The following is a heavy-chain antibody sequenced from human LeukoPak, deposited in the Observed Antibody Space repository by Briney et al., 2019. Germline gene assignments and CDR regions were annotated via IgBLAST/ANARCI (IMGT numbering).Heavy chain of an antibody. Sequence: AGGSLRLSCAASGFTFSSYGMHWVRQAPGKGLEWVAVISYDGSNKYYADSVKGRFTISRDNSKNTLYLQMNSLRAEDTAVYYCAKDLTSAYYYDIVRSGAYFDYWGQGTLVTVSS. CDR2: ISYDGSNK. CDR1: GFTFSSYG. D-gene: IGHD3-22*01. V-gene: IGHV3-30*18. J-gene: IGHJ4*02. CDR3: AKDLTSAYYYDIVRSGAYFDY.